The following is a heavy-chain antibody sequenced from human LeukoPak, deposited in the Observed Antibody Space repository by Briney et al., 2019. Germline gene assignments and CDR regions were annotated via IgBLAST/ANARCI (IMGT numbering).Heavy chain of an antibody. CDR2: ISGSGGST. CDR1: GFTFSSYG. CDR3: AKDRDGDTAMTIDY. J-gene: IGHJ4*02. Sequence: GGSLRLSCAASGFTFSSYGMSWVRQAPGKGLEWVSAISGSGGSTYYADSVKGRFTISRDNSKNTLYLQMNSLRAEDTAVYYCAKDRDGDTAMTIDYWGQGTLVTVSS. D-gene: IGHD5-18*01. V-gene: IGHV3-23*01.